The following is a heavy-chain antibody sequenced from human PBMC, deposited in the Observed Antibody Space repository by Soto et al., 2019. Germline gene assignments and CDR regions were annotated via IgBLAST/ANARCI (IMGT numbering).Heavy chain of an antibody. CDR1: GGSFSGYY. Sequence: PSETLSLTCAVYGGSFSGYYWSWIRQPPGKGLEWIGEINHSGSTNYNPSLKSRVTISVDTSKNQFSLKLSSVTAADTAVYYCARYYDFWSGYYRNSYYFDYWGQGTLVTVSS. CDR3: ARYYDFWSGYYRNSYYFDY. J-gene: IGHJ4*02. D-gene: IGHD3-3*01. V-gene: IGHV4-34*01. CDR2: INHSGST.